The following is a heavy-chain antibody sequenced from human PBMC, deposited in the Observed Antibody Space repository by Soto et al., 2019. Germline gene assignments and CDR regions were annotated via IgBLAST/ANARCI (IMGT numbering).Heavy chain of an antibody. V-gene: IGHV4-61*01. J-gene: IGHJ5*02. CDR2: IYYSGST. CDR3: ARGPGEWVAATFWFDP. Sequence: PSETLSLTCTVSGGSVSSGSYYWSWIRQPPGKGLEWIGYIYYSGSTNYNPSLKSRVTISVDTSKNQFSLKLSSVTAADTAVYYCARGPGEWVAATFWFDPWGQGTLVTVS. CDR1: GGSVSSGSYY. D-gene: IGHD2-15*01.